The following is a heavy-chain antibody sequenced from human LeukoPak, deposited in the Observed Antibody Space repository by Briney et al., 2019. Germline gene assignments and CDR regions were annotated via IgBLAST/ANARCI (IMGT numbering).Heavy chain of an antibody. CDR2: ISSSSSYI. D-gene: IGHD3-9*01. CDR1: GFTFSSYS. V-gene: IGHV3-21*01. CDR3: ARDAPLLYYDILTGYTTEFDY. J-gene: IGHJ4*02. Sequence: GGSLRLSCAASGFTFSSYSMNWVRQAPGKGLEWVSSISSSSSYIYYADSVKGRFTISRDNAKNSLDLQMNSLRAEDTAVYYCARDAPLLYYDILTGYTTEFDYWGQGTLVTVSS.